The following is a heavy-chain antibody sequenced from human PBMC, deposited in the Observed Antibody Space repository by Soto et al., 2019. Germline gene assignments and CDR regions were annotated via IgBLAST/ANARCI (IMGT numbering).Heavy chain of an antibody. CDR3: ARVGDGCSSTSCYARYYYYGMDV. V-gene: IGHV1-69*01. J-gene: IGHJ6*02. CDR2: IIPIFGTA. CDR1: GGTFSSYA. D-gene: IGHD2-2*01. Sequence: QVQLVQSGAEVKKPGSSVKVSCKASGGTFSSYAISWVRQAPGQGLEWMGGIIPIFGTANYAQKFQGRVTTTADESTSTAYIELSSLRSEDTAVYYCARVGDGCSSTSCYARYYYYGMDVWGQGTTVTVSS.